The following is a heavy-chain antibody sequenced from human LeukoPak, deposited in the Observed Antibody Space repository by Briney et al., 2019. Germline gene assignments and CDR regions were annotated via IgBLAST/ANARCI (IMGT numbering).Heavy chain of an antibody. J-gene: IGHJ6*03. CDR2: ISGSGGST. V-gene: IGHV3-23*01. CDR1: GFTFSSYA. D-gene: IGHD2-8*01. CDR3: AKVRDAIRLYYYYYMDV. Sequence: PGGSLRLSCAASGFTFSSYAMSWVRQAPGKGLEWVSAISGSGGSTYYADSVKGRFTISRDNSKNTLYLQMNSLRAEDTAVYYCAKVRDAIRLYYYYYMDVWGKGTTVTVSS.